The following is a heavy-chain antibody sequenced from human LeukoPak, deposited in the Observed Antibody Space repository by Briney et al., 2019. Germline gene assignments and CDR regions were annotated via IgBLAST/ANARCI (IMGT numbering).Heavy chain of an antibody. CDR2: IYYSGST. Sequence: NPSETLSPTCTVSGGSISSYYWSWIRQPPGKGLEWIGYIYYSGSTNYNPSLKSRVTISVDTSKNQFSLKLSSVTAADTAVYYCARGWEGNWFDPWGQGTLVTVSS. D-gene: IGHD1-26*01. CDR1: GGSISSYY. J-gene: IGHJ5*02. V-gene: IGHV4-59*01. CDR3: ARGWEGNWFDP.